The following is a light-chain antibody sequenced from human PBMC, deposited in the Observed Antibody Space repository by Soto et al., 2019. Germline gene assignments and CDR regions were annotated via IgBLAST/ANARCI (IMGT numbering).Light chain of an antibody. CDR1: SSNIGAGYD. Sequence: QSVLTQPPSVSGAPGQRVTISGTGSSSNIGAGYDLHWYQQLPGTAPKLLIYGNSNRPSGVPDRFSGSKSGTSASLAITGLQAEDEADYYCQSYDSSLSALFGGGTKLTVL. J-gene: IGLJ3*02. V-gene: IGLV1-40*01. CDR3: QSYDSSLSAL. CDR2: GNS.